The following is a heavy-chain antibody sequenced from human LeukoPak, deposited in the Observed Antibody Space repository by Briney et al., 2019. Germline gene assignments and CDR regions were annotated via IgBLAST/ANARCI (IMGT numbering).Heavy chain of an antibody. D-gene: IGHD2-8*01. J-gene: IGHJ6*02. Sequence: GASVKVSCKASGYTFTSYGISWVRQAPGQGLEWMGWISAYNGNTNYAQKLQGRVTMTTDTSTSTAYMELRSLRSDDTAVYYCARDPEAYCTNGVCQSARYGMDVWGQGTTVTVSS. CDR2: ISAYNGNT. CDR3: ARDPEAYCTNGVCQSARYGMDV. CDR1: GYTFTSYG. V-gene: IGHV1-18*01.